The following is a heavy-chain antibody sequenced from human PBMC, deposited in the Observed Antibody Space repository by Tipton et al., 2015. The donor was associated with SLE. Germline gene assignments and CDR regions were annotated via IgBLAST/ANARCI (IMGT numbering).Heavy chain of an antibody. J-gene: IGHJ4*02. Sequence: TLSLTCTVSGGSISSYYWSWIRRPPGKGLEWIGYIYYSGSTNYNPSLKSRVTISVDTPKNQFSLKLSSVTAADTAVYYCARDLGRLGEGRDYFDYWGQGTLVTVSS. V-gene: IGHV4-59*01. D-gene: IGHD3-16*01. CDR2: IYYSGST. CDR1: GGSISSYY. CDR3: ARDLGRLGEGRDYFDY.